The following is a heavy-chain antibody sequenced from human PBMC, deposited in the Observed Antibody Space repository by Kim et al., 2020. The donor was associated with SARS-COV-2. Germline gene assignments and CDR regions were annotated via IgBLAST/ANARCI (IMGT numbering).Heavy chain of an antibody. CDR1: GGTFSSYA. D-gene: IGHD3-10*01. Sequence: SVKVSCKASGGTFSSYAISWVRQAPGQGLEWMGGIIPIFGTANYAQKFQGRVTITADESTSTAYMELSSLRSEDTAVYYCARDLTGGFGDMGGYWGQGTLVTVSS. CDR2: IIPIFGTA. CDR3: ARDLTGGFGDMGGY. J-gene: IGHJ4*02. V-gene: IGHV1-69*13.